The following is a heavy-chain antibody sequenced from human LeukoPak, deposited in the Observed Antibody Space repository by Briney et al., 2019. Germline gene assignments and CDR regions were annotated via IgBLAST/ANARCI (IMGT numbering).Heavy chain of an antibody. CDR3: ARDPYYYDSSGYYSYFDY. V-gene: IGHV3-7*01. D-gene: IGHD3-22*01. CDR1: GFIFSTYT. Sequence: GGSLRLSCAASGFIFSTYTMNWVRQAPGKGLEWVANIEQDGSEKYYVDSVKGRFTISRDNSKNTLYLQMNSLRAEDTAVYYCARDPYYYDSSGYYSYFDYWGQGTLVTVSS. J-gene: IGHJ4*02. CDR2: IEQDGSEK.